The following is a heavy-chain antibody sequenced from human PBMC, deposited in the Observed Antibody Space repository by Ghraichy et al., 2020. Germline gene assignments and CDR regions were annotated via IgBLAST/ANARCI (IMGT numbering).Heavy chain of an antibody. CDR1: GYTFTSYD. Sequence: KVSCKASGYTFTSYDINWVRQATGQGLEWMGWMNPNSGNTGYAQKFQGRVTITRNTSISTAYMELSSLRSEDTAVYYCARGLRMSGSLVGYWGQGTLVTVSS. D-gene: IGHD2-15*01. V-gene: IGHV1-8*03. J-gene: IGHJ4*02. CDR3: ARGLRMSGSLVGY. CDR2: MNPNSGNT.